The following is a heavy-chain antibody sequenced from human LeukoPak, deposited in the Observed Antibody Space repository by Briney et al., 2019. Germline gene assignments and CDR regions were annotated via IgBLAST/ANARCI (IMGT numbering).Heavy chain of an antibody. D-gene: IGHD2-2*01. Sequence: SETLSLTCTVSGGSISSYYWSWIRQPPGKGLEWIGYIYYSGSTNYNPSLKSRVTISVDTSKNQFSLKLSSVTAADTAVHYCARTQYQLPFDAFDIWGQGTMVTVSS. CDR2: IYYSGST. J-gene: IGHJ3*02. CDR3: ARTQYQLPFDAFDI. V-gene: IGHV4-59*01. CDR1: GGSISSYY.